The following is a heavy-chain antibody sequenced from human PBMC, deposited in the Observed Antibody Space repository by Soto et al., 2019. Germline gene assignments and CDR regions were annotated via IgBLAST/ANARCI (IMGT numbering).Heavy chain of an antibody. J-gene: IGHJ5*02. Sequence: QVQLVESGGGLVKPGGSLRLSCAASGFTFSDYFMTWIRQAPGKGLEWVSYISSRGDTTYYADSVKGRFTISRDSARNSVYLQMNSLRAEDTAVYYCARDDRTYDHWGQGTLVTVSS. V-gene: IGHV3-11*01. CDR2: ISSRGDTT. CDR1: GFTFSDYF. CDR3: ARDDRTYDH.